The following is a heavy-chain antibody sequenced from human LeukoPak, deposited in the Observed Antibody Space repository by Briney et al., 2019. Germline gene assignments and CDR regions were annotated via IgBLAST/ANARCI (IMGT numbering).Heavy chain of an antibody. CDR1: GGSISSYY. CDR3: ARGGRGYCSGGSCYSEWFDP. CDR2: IYYSGST. D-gene: IGHD2-15*01. V-gene: IGHV4-59*01. Sequence: PSETLSLTCTVSGGSISSYYWSWIRQPPGKGLEWIGYIYYSGSTNYNPSLKSRVTISVDTSKNQFSLKLSSVTAADTAVYYCARGGRGYCSGGSCYSEWFDPWGQGTLVTVSS. J-gene: IGHJ5*02.